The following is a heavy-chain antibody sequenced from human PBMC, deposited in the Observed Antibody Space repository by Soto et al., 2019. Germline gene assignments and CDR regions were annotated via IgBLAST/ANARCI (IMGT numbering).Heavy chain of an antibody. CDR3: AREVLWSSYFDY. CDR2: MSYDGTTK. J-gene: IGHJ4*02. CDR1: GFIFSNYV. V-gene: IGHV3-30-3*01. Sequence: QVQLVESGGGVVQPGRSLRLSCAASGFIFSNYVMYWVRQAPGKGLEWVAFMSYDGTTKSYADSVKGRFTISRDNSQNTLKLQINSLRPEDTGVYYCAREVLWSSYFDYWGQGTLDTVSS. D-gene: IGHD3-10*01.